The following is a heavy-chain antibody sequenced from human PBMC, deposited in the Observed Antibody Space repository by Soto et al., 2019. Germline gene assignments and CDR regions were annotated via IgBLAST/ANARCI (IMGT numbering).Heavy chain of an antibody. Sequence: EVQLVQSGGGSVQPGGSLRLSCAASGFTFTNYWMHWVHQVPGKGLVWVSRIDGVGTGTSYSDSVRGRFTISRDNAENTLYMQMNSLRAEDTAVYYCTTVFEDWGQGTLVTVSS. CDR1: GFTFTNYW. CDR2: IDGVGTGT. J-gene: IGHJ4*02. CDR3: TTVFED. V-gene: IGHV3-74*01.